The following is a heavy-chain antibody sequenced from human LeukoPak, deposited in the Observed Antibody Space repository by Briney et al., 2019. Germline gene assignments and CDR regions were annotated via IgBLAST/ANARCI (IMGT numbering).Heavy chain of an antibody. J-gene: IGHJ6*02. Sequence: SETLSLTCTVSGGSISSYYWSWIRQPPGKGLEWIGYIYYSGSTNYNPSLKSRVTISVDTSKNQFSLKLSSVTAADTAVYYCARRGQGAYYYYGMDVWGQGTTVTVSS. D-gene: IGHD3-10*01. V-gene: IGHV4-59*08. CDR2: IYYSGST. CDR1: GGSISSYY. CDR3: ARRGQGAYYYYGMDV.